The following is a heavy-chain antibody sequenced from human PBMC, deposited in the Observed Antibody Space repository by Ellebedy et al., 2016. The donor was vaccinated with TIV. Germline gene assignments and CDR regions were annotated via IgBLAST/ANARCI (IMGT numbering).Heavy chain of an antibody. D-gene: IGHD5-24*01. J-gene: IGHJ4*02. CDR2: ISSSSRYI. CDR3: ARVEMATIVPPDY. V-gene: IGHV3-21*01. Sequence: GESLKISCAASGFTFSSYSMNWVRQAPGKGLECVSSISSSSRYIYYAHSVKGRFNISRDKAKNSLYLQMNSLRAEDTAVYYCARVEMATIVPPDYWGQGTLVTVSS. CDR1: GFTFSSYS.